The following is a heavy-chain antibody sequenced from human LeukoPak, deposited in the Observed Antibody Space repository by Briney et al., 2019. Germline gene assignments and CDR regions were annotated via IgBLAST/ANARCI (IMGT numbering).Heavy chain of an antibody. CDR3: TKLARAPRDFDY. CDR2: SRDKGNSYTT. V-gene: IGHV3-72*01. Sequence: GGSLRLSCAASGFTFSDHYIDWVRQAPGKGLEWVGRSRDKGNSYTTAYAASVRGRFTISRDDSKNSLYLQMNSLKIEDTAVYYCTKLARAPRDFDYWGQGTLVTVSS. D-gene: IGHD3-10*01. J-gene: IGHJ4*01. CDR1: GFTFSDHY.